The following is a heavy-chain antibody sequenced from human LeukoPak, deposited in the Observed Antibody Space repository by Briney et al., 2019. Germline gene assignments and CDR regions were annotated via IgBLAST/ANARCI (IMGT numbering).Heavy chain of an antibody. D-gene: IGHD3-22*01. J-gene: IGHJ4*02. V-gene: IGHV3-74*01. CDR3: ARAGDYYDSSGYLLLDY. CDR2: ISGDGTTT. CDR1: GFTLSRYW. Sequence: PGGSLRLSCAASGFTLSRYWMHWVRQAPGKGLVWVARISGDGTTTRYADSVKGRFTISRDNSKNTLYLQMNSLRAEDTAVYYCARAGDYYDSSGYLLLDYWGQGTLVTVSS.